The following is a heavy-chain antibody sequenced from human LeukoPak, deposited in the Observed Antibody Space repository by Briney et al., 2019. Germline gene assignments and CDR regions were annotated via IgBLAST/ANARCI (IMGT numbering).Heavy chain of an antibody. Sequence: PGRSLRLSCAASGFTFSSYGMHWVRQAPGKGQEWVAVISSDTTDKYYADSAKGRFTTSRDNSKNTLYLQMNSLRAEDTAVYYCGKGLGGSFAAGDYLGQGTPVTVSS. J-gene: IGHJ4*02. CDR1: GFTFSSYG. CDR3: GKGLGGSFAAGDY. CDR2: ISSDTTDK. V-gene: IGHV3-30*18. D-gene: IGHD1-26*01.